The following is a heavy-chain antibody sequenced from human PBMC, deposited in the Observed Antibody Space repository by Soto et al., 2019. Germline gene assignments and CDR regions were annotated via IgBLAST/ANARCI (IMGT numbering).Heavy chain of an antibody. CDR3: ARLRTMGGRYFDWSQTGFDY. Sequence: GESLKISCKGSGYSFAGYWITWVRQMPGKGLEWMGRIDPSDSQTYYSPSFRGHVTISADKSISTAYLQWSSLKASDTAMYYCARLRTMGGRYFDWSQTGFDYWGQGTLVTVSS. CDR1: GYSFAGYW. J-gene: IGHJ4*02. V-gene: IGHV5-10-1*01. D-gene: IGHD3-9*01. CDR2: IDPSDSQT.